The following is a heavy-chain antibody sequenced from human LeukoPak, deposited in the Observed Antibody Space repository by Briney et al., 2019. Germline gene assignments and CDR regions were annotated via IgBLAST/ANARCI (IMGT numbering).Heavy chain of an antibody. V-gene: IGHV4-4*07. CDR1: SGSLGSYY. J-gene: IGHJ4*02. Sequence: SETLSLTCTVSSGSLGSYYWNWLRQPAGKGLEWIGHIYTSGSTNYNPSLKSRVTMSVDTSKNQFSLKLNSVTAADTSFYYCAREYSSSSGKALDYWGQGTLVTVSS. CDR2: IYTSGST. D-gene: IGHD6-6*01. CDR3: AREYSSSSGKALDY.